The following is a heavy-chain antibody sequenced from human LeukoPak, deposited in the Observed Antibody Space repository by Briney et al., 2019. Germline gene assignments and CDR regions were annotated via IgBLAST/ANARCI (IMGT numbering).Heavy chain of an antibody. Sequence: PGGSLRLSCAASGFDFNTYGIHWVRQAPGKGLEWVSVIYSGGSTYYADSMKGRFAISRDRSKYTLFLQMNSLRAEHTAVYYCARSYSNHLFGMDVWGQGTTLTLS. CDR2: IYSGGST. CDR3: ARSYSNHLFGMDV. V-gene: IGHV3-NL1*01. CDR1: GFDFNTYG. J-gene: IGHJ6*02. D-gene: IGHD4-11*01.